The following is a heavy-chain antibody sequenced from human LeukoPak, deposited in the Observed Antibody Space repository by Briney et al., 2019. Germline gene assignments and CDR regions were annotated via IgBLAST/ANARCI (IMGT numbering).Heavy chain of an antibody. D-gene: IGHD2-21*02. CDR2: IKQDGSEK. J-gene: IGHJ6*02. CDR1: GFTFSSYA. V-gene: IGHV3-7*01. CDR3: ARVMVTKFPVSYYYGMDV. Sequence: PGGSLRLSCAASGFTFSSYAMSWVRQAPGKGLEWVANIKQDGSEKYYVDSVKGRFTISRDNAKKSLYLQMNNLRAEDTAVYYCARVMVTKFPVSYYYGMDVWGQGTTVTVSS.